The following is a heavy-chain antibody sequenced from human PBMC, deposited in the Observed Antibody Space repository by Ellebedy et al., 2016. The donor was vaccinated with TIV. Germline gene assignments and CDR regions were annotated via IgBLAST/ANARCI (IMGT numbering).Heavy chain of an antibody. CDR1: GYSFTSYW. V-gene: IGHV5-51*01. CDR2: IYPGDSDT. CDR3: ARLPKALLWAIDY. J-gene: IGHJ4*02. Sequence: PGGSLRLSCKGSGYSFTSYWIGWVRQMPGKGLEWMGIIYPGDSDTRYSPSVQGQVTSSAAKSISTAYLQWSSLKASDTAMYYCARLPKALLWAIDYWGQGTLVTVSS. D-gene: IGHD2-21*01.